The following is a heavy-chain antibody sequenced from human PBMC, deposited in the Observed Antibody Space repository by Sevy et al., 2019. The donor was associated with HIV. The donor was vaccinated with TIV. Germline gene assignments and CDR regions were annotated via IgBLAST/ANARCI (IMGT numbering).Heavy chain of an antibody. CDR1: GFTLSNSG. Sequence: GGSLRLSCAASGFTLSNSGMHWVRQSPGKGLEWVASIFSDGVTSYYGDSVRGRFTVFRDNSKSTLYLQLNSPRVEDTAIYYCARESPSDWYLDSWGQGALVTVSS. D-gene: IGHD6-19*01. J-gene: IGHJ4*02. V-gene: IGHV3-33*01. CDR3: ARESPSDWYLDS. CDR2: IFSDGVTS.